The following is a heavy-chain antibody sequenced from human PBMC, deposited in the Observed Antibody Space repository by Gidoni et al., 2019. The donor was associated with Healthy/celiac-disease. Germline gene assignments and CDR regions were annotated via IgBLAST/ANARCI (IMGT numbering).Heavy chain of an antibody. D-gene: IGHD2-2*01. V-gene: IGHV4-31*03. Sequence: QVQLQESGPGLVKPSQTLSLTCTVSGGSIRSRGYYWSWIRQHPGKGLEWIGYIYYSGSTYYNPSLKSRVTISVDTSKNQFSLKLSSVTAADTAVYYCARGEDIVVVPAVGRFDPWGQGTLVTVSS. CDR2: IYYSGST. J-gene: IGHJ5*02. CDR3: ARGEDIVVVPAVGRFDP. CDR1: GGSIRSRGYY.